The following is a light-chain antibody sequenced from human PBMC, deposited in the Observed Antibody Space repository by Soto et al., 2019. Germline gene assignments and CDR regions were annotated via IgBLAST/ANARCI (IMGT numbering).Light chain of an antibody. Sequence: EIVLTQSPATLSLSPGEIATLSCRASQSVSSYLAWFQQKPGQAPRLLIYDATDRATGIPARFSGGGSGTDFTLTISSLEPEDFAVYYCHQRYNWPLTFGGGTKVAIK. CDR2: DAT. V-gene: IGKV3-11*01. J-gene: IGKJ4*01. CDR1: QSVSSY. CDR3: HQRYNWPLT.